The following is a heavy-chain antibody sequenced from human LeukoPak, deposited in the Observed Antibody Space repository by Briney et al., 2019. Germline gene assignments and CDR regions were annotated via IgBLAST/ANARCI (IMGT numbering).Heavy chain of an antibody. V-gene: IGHV4-61*02. J-gene: IGHJ3*02. D-gene: IGHD6-19*01. Sequence: PSETLSLTCTVSGGSISSGSYYWSWIRQPAGKGLEWIGRIYTSGSTNYNPSLKSRVTISVDTSKNQFSLKLSSVTAADTAVYYCARELEQWHNNAFDIWGQGTMVTVSS. CDR2: IYTSGST. CDR3: ARELEQWHNNAFDI. CDR1: GGSISSGSYY.